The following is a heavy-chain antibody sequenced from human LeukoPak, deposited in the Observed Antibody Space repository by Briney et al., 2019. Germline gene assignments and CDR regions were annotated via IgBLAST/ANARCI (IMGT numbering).Heavy chain of an antibody. Sequence: GASVKVSCKASGGTFSSYAISWVRQAPGQGLEWMGGIIPIFGTANYAQKFQGRVTITADESTSTAYMELSSPRSEDTAVYYCARPKSPLKWGAFDIWGQGTMVTVSS. V-gene: IGHV1-69*13. D-gene: IGHD1-26*01. CDR2: IIPIFGTA. CDR1: GGTFSSYA. J-gene: IGHJ3*02. CDR3: ARPKSPLKWGAFDI.